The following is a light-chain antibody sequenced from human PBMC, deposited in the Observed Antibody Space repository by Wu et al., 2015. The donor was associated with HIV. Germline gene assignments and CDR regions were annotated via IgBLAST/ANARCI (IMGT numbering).Light chain of an antibody. V-gene: IGKV1-39*01. CDR1: QSISIH. CDR3: QQLNSYPLT. J-gene: IGKJ4*01. CDR2: AAS. Sequence: DIQMTQSPSSLSASVGDRVTITCRASQSISIHLNWYQQKPGEVPKLLIYAASSLQSGVPSRFSGRGSGTEFTLTISSLQPDDFATYYCQQLNSYPLTFGGGTKVDIK.